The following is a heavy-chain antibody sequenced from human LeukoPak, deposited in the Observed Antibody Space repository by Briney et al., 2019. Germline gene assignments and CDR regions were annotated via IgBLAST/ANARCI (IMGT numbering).Heavy chain of an antibody. D-gene: IGHD6-19*01. CDR2: ISGDSGNT. CDR1: VYTFTRYG. CDR3: ARSTESGWRELDS. Sequence: ASVKVSCKASVYTFTRYGISWVRQAPGQGLGWMGWISGDSGNTNYAQKFQGRVTMSTDTSTTTGYMEVRSLRSDDTAVYYCARSTESGWRELDSWGQGTLVTVSS. V-gene: IGHV1-18*01. J-gene: IGHJ4*02.